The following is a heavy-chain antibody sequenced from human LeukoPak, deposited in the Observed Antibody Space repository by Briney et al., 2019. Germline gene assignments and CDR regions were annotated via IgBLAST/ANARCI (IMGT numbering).Heavy chain of an antibody. Sequence: PSETLSLTCTVPGGSISRYYWSWLRQPPGKGLEWIGYVYDSDSTNYNPSLRRRVTISGDTSRNQFFLKLSSVTAADTAVYFCARDYRGFTPGWFDDWGPGTLVTVSS. CDR1: GGSISRYY. CDR3: ARDYRGFTPGWFDD. D-gene: IGHD3-16*02. CDR2: VYDSDST. J-gene: IGHJ4*02. V-gene: IGHV4-59*01.